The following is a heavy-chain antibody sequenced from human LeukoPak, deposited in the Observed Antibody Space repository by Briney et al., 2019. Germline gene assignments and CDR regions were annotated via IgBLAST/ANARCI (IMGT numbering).Heavy chain of an antibody. D-gene: IGHD2-21*01. J-gene: IGHJ6*03. CDR3: ARLYCGGDCYSHYYYYYMDV. Sequence: GESLKISCKGSGYSFTSYWIGWVRQMPGKGLEWMGIIYPGDSDTRYSPSFQGQVTISADKSISTAYLQWSSLKASDTAVYYCARLYCGGDCYSHYYYYYMDVWGKGTTVTVSS. V-gene: IGHV5-51*01. CDR1: GYSFTSYW. CDR2: IYPGDSDT.